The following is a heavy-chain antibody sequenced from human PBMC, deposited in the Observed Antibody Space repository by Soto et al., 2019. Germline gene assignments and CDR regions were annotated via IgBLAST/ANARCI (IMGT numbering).Heavy chain of an antibody. Sequence: ASVKVSCKASGGTFSSYAISWVRQAPGQGLEWMGGIIPIFGTANYAQKFQGRVTITADESTSTAYMELSSLRSEDTAVYYCARGGYYDFWSGYYPDNWFDPWGQGALVTVSS. CDR3: ARGGYYDFWSGYYPDNWFDP. CDR1: GGTFSSYA. CDR2: IIPIFGTA. J-gene: IGHJ5*02. D-gene: IGHD3-3*01. V-gene: IGHV1-69*13.